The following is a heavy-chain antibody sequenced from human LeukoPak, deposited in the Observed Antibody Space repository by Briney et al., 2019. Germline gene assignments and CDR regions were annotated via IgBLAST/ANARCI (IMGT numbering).Heavy chain of an antibody. D-gene: IGHD1-26*01. CDR3: ARDLVGIGFSW. CDR1: GFTVSSNY. J-gene: IGHJ4*02. V-gene: IGHV3-53*01. CDR2: IYSGGST. Sequence: PGGSLRLSCAASGFTVSSNYMSWVRQAPGKGLEWVSVIYSGGSTYYADSVKGRSTISRDNSKNTLYLQMNSLRAEDTAVYYCARDLVGIGFSWWGQGTLVTVSS.